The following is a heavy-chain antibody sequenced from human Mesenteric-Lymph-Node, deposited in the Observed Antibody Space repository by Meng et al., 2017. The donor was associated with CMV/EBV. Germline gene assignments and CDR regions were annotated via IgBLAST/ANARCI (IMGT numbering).Heavy chain of an antibody. D-gene: IGHD1-26*01. Sequence: GESLKISCAASGFSFSSYEMNWVRQAPGKGLEWVSYISSSGRTIYYADSVKGRFTISRDNAKKSLYLQMNSLRAEDTAVYYCARDRPRIGSYERYYYYGMDVWGQGTTVTVSS. V-gene: IGHV3-48*03. J-gene: IGHJ6*02. CDR1: GFSFSSYE. CDR2: ISSSGRTI. CDR3: ARDRPRIGSYERYYYYGMDV.